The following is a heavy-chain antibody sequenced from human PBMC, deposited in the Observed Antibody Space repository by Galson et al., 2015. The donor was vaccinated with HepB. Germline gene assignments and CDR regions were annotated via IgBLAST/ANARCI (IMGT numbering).Heavy chain of an antibody. Sequence: SLRLSCAASGFTFSIFSMNWVRQIPGKGLEWVSYISSTGSTIYYADSVKGRFTISRDNAKNSLSLQMSSLKAEDTAVYYCARDEYTGVGAFDIWGQGTMVTVSS. V-gene: IGHV3-48*04. J-gene: IGHJ3*02. CDR3: ARDEYTGVGAFDI. CDR2: ISSTGSTI. D-gene: IGHD1-1*01. CDR1: GFTFSIFS.